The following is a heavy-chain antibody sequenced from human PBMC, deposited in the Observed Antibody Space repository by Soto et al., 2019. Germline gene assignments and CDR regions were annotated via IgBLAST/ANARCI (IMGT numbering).Heavy chain of an antibody. Sequence: GGYYWSWIRQHPGKGLEWIGYIYYSGSTYYNPSLKSRVTISVDTSKNQFSLKLSSVTAADTAVYYCARVGRRSGCSGGSCYPLDFDYWGQGTLVTVSP. CDR1: GGYY. CDR2: IYYSGST. CDR3: ARVGRRSGCSGGSCYPLDFDY. J-gene: IGHJ4*02. D-gene: IGHD2-15*01. V-gene: IGHV4-31*02.